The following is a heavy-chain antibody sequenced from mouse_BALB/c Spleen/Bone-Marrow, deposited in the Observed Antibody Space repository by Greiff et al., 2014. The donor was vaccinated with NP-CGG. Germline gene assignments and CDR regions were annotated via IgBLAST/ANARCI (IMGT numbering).Heavy chain of an antibody. J-gene: IGHJ2*01. CDR2: IRNKPNGYTT. V-gene: IGHV7-3*02. CDR1: GFTFTDYF. D-gene: IGHD5-1*01. CDR3: ARDYSGYFDF. Sequence: EVKLEESGGGLVQPGGSLRLSCTTSGFTFTDYFVTWVRQPPGKALEWLGFIRNKPNGYTTEYNPSVKGRFTISRDNSQGILYLQMNTLRAEDSAIYYCARDYSGYFDFWGQGTTLTVSS.